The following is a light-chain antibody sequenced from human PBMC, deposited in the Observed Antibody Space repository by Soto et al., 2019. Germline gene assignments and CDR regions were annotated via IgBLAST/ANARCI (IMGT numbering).Light chain of an antibody. CDR3: QQYGSSPGT. CDR1: QNVKNNY. V-gene: IGKV3-20*01. CDR2: GAS. J-gene: IGKJ2*01. Sequence: DIVLTQSPGTLSLSPGERATLSCMASQNVKNNYLAWYQQKPGQAPRLLIRGASSRAAGLPDRFSGSGSGTAFTLPISRLEPEDFAVYYCQQYGSSPGTFGQGAKLEIK.